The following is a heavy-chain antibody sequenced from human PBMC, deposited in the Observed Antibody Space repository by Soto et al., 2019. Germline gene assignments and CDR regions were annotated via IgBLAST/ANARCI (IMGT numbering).Heavy chain of an antibody. CDR3: AKDKTYYYDSSGPGGYYYGMDV. CDR1: GGTFSSYA. CDR2: IIPIFGTA. Sequence: SVKVSCKASGGTFSSYAISWVRHAPGQGLEWMGGIIPIFGTANYAQKFQGRVTITSDESTSTAYMELSSLRSEDTAVYYCAKDKTYYYDSSGPGGYYYGMDVWGQGTTVTVSS. J-gene: IGHJ6*02. D-gene: IGHD3-22*01. V-gene: IGHV1-69*13.